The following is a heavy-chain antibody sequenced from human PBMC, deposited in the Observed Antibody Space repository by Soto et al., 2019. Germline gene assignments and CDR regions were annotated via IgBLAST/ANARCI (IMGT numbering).Heavy chain of an antibody. CDR3: ARRIVATEIFDY. CDR2: IYYAGST. Sequence: QVRLQESGPGLVKPSETLSLTCTVSGGYMISYYWSWIRQPPGKGLEWIGFIYYAGSTKYNPSLNRRVAISVDTSKNQFSLKVTSVTAADTAVYYCARRIVATEIFDYWGQGTLVTDSS. J-gene: IGHJ4*02. D-gene: IGHD5-12*01. V-gene: IGHV4-59*08. CDR1: GGYMISYY.